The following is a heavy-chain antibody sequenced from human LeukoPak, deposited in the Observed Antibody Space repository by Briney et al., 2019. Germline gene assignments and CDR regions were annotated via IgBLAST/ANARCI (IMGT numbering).Heavy chain of an antibody. J-gene: IGHJ6*02. CDR2: IYSGGST. Sequence: PGGSLRLSCAASGFTVSSNYMSWVRQAPGKGLEWVSVIYSGGSTYYADSVKGRFTISRDNSKNTLYLQMNSLRAEDTAVYYCARDLLFDGMDVWGQGTTVTVSS. CDR3: ARDLLFDGMDV. CDR1: GFTVSSNY. V-gene: IGHV3-53*01. D-gene: IGHD5/OR15-5a*01.